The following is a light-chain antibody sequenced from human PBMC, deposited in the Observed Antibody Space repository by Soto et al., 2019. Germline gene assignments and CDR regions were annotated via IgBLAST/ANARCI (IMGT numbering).Light chain of an antibody. J-gene: IGLJ3*02. CDR3: AAWDGSLSGWV. CDR1: SSNIETNY. Sequence: QSVLTQPPSASGTPGQRVTISCSGSSSNIETNYVYWYQQLPGTAPTVLIYRNNQRPSRVPDRFSASKSGTSASLAISGLRSEDEADYYCAAWDGSLSGWVFGGGTKLTVL. V-gene: IGLV1-47*01. CDR2: RNN.